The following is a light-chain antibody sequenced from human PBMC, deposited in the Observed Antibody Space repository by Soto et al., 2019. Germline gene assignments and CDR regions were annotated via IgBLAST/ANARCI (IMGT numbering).Light chain of an antibody. Sequence: QSVLTQPPSASGTPGQRVSISCSGSSSDIGSNYVYWYQHLPGTAPKLLIYRNNQRPSGVPDRFSGSKSGTSASLAVSGLRSEDEAHYYCATWDDSLGGVVFGGGTKLTVL. CDR1: SSDIGSNY. CDR3: ATWDDSLGGVV. V-gene: IGLV1-47*01. J-gene: IGLJ2*01. CDR2: RNN.